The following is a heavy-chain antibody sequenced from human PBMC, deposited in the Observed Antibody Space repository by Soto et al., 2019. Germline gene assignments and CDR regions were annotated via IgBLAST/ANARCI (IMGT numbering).Heavy chain of an antibody. CDR3: AKGVVVATPYFQH. CDR1: GFTFSSYG. V-gene: IGHV3-30*18. J-gene: IGHJ1*01. D-gene: IGHD2-15*01. Sequence: QVQLVESGGGVVQPGRSLRLSCAASGFTFSSYGMHWVRQAPGKGLEWVAVISYDGSDKYYADSVKGRFTISRDNSNNTVYLQLGSLRAEDTAVYYCAKGVVVATPYFQHWGQGTLVTVSS. CDR2: ISYDGSDK.